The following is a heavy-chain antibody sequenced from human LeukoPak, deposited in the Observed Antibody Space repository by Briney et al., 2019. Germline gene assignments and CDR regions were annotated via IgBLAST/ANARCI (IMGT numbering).Heavy chain of an antibody. Sequence: GESLRLSCAASGFTVKDNFMSWVRQAPGKGLGWVSVLYSGGATYYADSVKGRFTISRDNSKNIVFLQMNDLRTEDTAFYYCTRDSANYHFAYWGQGALVTVSS. CDR2: LYSGGAT. J-gene: IGHJ4*02. D-gene: IGHD4/OR15-4a*01. CDR1: GFTVKDNF. V-gene: IGHV3-66*01. CDR3: TRDSANYHFAY.